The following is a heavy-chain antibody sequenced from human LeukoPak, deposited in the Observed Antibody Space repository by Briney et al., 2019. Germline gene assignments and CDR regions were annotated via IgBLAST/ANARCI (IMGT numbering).Heavy chain of an antibody. CDR1: GFTFADFY. CDR3: ARGVEPLAANTLAY. V-gene: IGHV3-53*01. D-gene: IGHD1-14*01. J-gene: IGHJ4*02. Sequence: GGSLRLSCSASGFTFADFYMSWVRQAPGKGLEWVSVLYSDGNTKYADSVQGRFTISRDNSKNTLYLEMNSLSPDDTAVYYCARGVEPLAANTLAYWGQGTLVTVSS. CDR2: LYSDGNT.